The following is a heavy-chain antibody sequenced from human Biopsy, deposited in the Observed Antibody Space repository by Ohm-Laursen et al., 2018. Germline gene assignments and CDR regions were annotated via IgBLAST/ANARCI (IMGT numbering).Heavy chain of an antibody. Sequence: TLSLTCTVSGGSISGYHWSWIRKSPGKGLEWLAYISYTGGVTSNPSLSGWATMSLDTSKNQFPPRLSSVTAADTAVYYCALGGGSYVNFDYWGQGTLVTVSS. V-gene: IGHV4-59*01. CDR1: GGSISGYH. CDR3: ALGGGSYVNFDY. D-gene: IGHD1-26*01. CDR2: ISYTGGV. J-gene: IGHJ4*02.